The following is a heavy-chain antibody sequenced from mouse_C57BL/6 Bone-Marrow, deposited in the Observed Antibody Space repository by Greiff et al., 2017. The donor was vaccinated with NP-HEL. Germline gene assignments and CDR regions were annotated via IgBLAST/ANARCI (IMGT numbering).Heavy chain of an antibody. CDR1: GFTFSDYY. CDR3: ARPVLGGYFDY. CDR2: INYDGSST. Sequence: EVKVVESEGGLVQPGSSMKLSCTASGFTFSDYYMAWVRQVPEKGLEWVANINYDGSSTYYLDSLKSRFIISRDNAKNILYLQMSSLKSEDTATYYCARPVLGGYFDYWGQGTTLTVSS. J-gene: IGHJ2*01. V-gene: IGHV5-16*01.